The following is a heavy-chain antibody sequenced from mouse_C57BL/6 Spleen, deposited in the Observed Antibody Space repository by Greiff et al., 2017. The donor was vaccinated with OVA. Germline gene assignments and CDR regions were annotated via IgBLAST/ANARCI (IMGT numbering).Heavy chain of an antibody. Sequence: LMKPGASVKLSCKATGYTFTGYWIEWVKQRPGHGLEWIGEILPGSGSTNSNEKFKGKATFTADTSSNTAYMQLSSLTTEDSAIYYCASPDAMDYWGQGTSVTVSS. V-gene: IGHV1-9*01. J-gene: IGHJ4*01. CDR2: ILPGSGST. CDR1: GYTFTGYW. CDR3: ASPDAMDY.